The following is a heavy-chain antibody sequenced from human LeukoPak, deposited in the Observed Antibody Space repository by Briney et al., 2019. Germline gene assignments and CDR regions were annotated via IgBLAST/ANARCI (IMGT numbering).Heavy chain of an antibody. Sequence: GGTLRLSCEASGFTFSSYGMSWVRQAPGKGPEWVSAVSGSGGSTYYADSVKGRFTISRDNSKNTLYLQMNSLRAEDTAVYYCAKDRHYYGSGTLSGYWGQGTLVTVSS. J-gene: IGHJ4*02. CDR2: VSGSGGST. CDR1: GFTFSSYG. D-gene: IGHD3-10*01. CDR3: AKDRHYYGSGTLSGY. V-gene: IGHV3-23*01.